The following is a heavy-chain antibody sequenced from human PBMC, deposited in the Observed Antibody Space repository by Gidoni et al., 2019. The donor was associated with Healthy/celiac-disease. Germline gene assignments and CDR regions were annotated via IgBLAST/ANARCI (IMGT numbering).Heavy chain of an antibody. CDR2: IKQDGSEK. CDR3: ARARLGVAYYYMDV. V-gene: IGHV3-7*05. CDR1: GFTFSSYW. J-gene: IGHJ6*03. Sequence: EVQLVESGGGLVQPGGSLRLSCAAAGFTFSSYWMSWVRQAPGKGLEWVANIKQDGSEKYYVDSVKGRFTISRDNAKNSLYLQMNSLRAEDTAVYYCARARLGVAYYYMDVWGKGTTVTVSS.